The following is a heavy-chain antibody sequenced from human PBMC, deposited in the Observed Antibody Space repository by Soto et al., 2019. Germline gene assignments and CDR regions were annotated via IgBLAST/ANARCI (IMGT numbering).Heavy chain of an antibody. V-gene: IGHV1-69*11. D-gene: IGHD3-22*01. J-gene: IGHJ4*02. CDR3: ARDGGHYYDSSGSFDY. Sequence: SVKVSCKASGGSFSSYAFTWVRQAPGQGLEWMGTIIPILGTPNYAQKFQGRLTITADESTSTAYMDLSSLTSEDTAVYYCARDGGHYYDSSGSFDYWGQGTLVTVSS. CDR1: GGSFSSYA. CDR2: IIPILGTP.